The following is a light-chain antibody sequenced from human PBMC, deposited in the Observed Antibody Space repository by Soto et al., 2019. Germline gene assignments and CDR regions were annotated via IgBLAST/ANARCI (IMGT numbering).Light chain of an antibody. CDR2: EVS. CDR1: SSDVGGYNY. V-gene: IGLV2-14*01. Sequence: QSALTQPASVSGSPGQSITISCTGTSSDVGGYNYVSWFQQHPGKAPKLMMYEVSNRPSGVSNRFSGSRSGNTASLTISGRQSEDEAEYSCNSYTSISTFVFGTGTKLTVL. CDR3: NSYTSISTFV. J-gene: IGLJ1*01.